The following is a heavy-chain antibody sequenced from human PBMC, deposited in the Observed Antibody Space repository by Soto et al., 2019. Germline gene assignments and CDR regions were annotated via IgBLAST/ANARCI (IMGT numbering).Heavy chain of an antibody. J-gene: IGHJ4*02. V-gene: IGHV1-18*01. CDR3: ARDLRTDRRASYSFVS. Sequence: PEWMGWVGTNNANTNYAQKFQDRVTMTSDRSTATTYMELRSLTSDDTAVYYCARDLRTDRRASYSFVSCGQGTLVTVS. CDR2: VGTNNANT. D-gene: IGHD6-6*01.